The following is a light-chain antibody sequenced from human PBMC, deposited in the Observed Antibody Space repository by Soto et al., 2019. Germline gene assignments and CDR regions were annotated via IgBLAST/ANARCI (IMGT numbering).Light chain of an antibody. CDR2: DVS. V-gene: IGLV2-11*01. CDR3: CSYAGSYTLV. Sequence: QSALTQPRSVSGSPGQSVTISCTGTSSDVGGYNFVSWYQHHPGKAPKLMIYDVSKRPSGVPDRFSGSKSGSTASLTISGLQAEDEADYYCCSYAGSYTLVFGGWTKLTVL. J-gene: IGLJ3*02. CDR1: SSDVGGYNF.